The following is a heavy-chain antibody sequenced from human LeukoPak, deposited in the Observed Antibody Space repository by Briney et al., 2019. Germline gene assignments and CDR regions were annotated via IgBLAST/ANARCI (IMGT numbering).Heavy chain of an antibody. CDR2: IIPIFGTP. CDR1: RGTVNSYA. CDR3: ASNLGQLNDNGGYYFGDYNYCMDV. V-gene: IGHV1-69*13. D-gene: IGHD3-22*01. Sequence: ASVKVSCKASRGTVNSYAISWVRQAPGQGLEWMGGIIPIFGTPNYAQKFQGRVTIIADESSSTTYMELSSLRSEDTAVYYCASNLGQLNDNGGYYFGDYNYCMDVWGKGTTVTISS. J-gene: IGHJ6*03.